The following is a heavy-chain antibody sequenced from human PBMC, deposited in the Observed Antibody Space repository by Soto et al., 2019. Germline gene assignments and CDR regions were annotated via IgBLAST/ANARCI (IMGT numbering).Heavy chain of an antibody. J-gene: IGHJ4*02. CDR1: GFTFSSYA. Sequence: GGSLRLSCAASGFTFSSYAMSWVRQAPGKGLEWVSAISGSGGSTYYADSVKGRFTISRDNSKNTLYLQMNSLRAEDTAVYYCSKESYYYDSSGYYYLPFDYWGQGTLVTVSS. V-gene: IGHV3-23*01. CDR3: SKESYYYDSSGYYYLPFDY. D-gene: IGHD3-22*01. CDR2: ISGSGGST.